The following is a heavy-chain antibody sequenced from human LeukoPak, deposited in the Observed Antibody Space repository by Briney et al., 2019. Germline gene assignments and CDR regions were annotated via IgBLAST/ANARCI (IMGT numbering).Heavy chain of an antibody. Sequence: GGSLRLSCAASGFTFSNNGMAWVRQAPGKGLEWVANIKQDGSEKYYVDSVKGRFTISRDNAKNSLYLQMNSLRAEDTAVYYCARGRGGYSSSWLDYWGQGTLVTVSS. CDR1: GFTFSNNG. CDR3: ARGRGGYSSSWLDY. D-gene: IGHD6-13*01. CDR2: IKQDGSEK. V-gene: IGHV3-7*01. J-gene: IGHJ4*02.